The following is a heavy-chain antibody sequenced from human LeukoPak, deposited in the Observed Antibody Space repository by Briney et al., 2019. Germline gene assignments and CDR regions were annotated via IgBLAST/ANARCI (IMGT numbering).Heavy chain of an antibody. J-gene: IGHJ4*02. D-gene: IGHD5-24*01. Sequence: ASVKVSCKASGYTFTSYGISWVRQAPGQGLEWMGWISAYNGNTNYAQKLQGRVTMTTDTSTSTAYTELRSLRSDDTAVYYCARADMAAQSFDYWGQGTLVTVSS. CDR1: GYTFTSYG. CDR3: ARADMAAQSFDY. V-gene: IGHV1-18*01. CDR2: ISAYNGNT.